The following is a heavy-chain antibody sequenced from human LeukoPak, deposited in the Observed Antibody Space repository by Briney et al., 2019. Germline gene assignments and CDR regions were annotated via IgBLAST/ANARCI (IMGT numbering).Heavy chain of an antibody. D-gene: IGHD3-22*01. Sequence: GGSLRLSCAASGFTVSSNHMSWVRQAPGKGLEWVSVIYSGGSTYYADSVKGRFTISRDNSKNTLYLQMNSLRAEDTAVYYCASSYDSSQCDYWGQGTLVTVSS. V-gene: IGHV3-53*01. CDR2: IYSGGST. J-gene: IGHJ4*02. CDR1: GFTVSSNH. CDR3: ASSYDSSQCDY.